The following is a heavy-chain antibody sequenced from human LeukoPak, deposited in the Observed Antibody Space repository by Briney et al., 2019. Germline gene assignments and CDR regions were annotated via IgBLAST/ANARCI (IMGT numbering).Heavy chain of an antibody. V-gene: IGHV3-11*01. Sequence: PGGSLRLSCAASGFTVSSNYMSWVRQAPGKRLEWVSCISSSGSTIYYADSVKGRFTISRDNAKNSLYLQMNSLRAEDTAVYYCARDGATPPYWGQGTLVTVSS. CDR2: ISSSGSTI. CDR1: GFTVSSNY. J-gene: IGHJ4*02. D-gene: IGHD5-12*01. CDR3: ARDGATPPY.